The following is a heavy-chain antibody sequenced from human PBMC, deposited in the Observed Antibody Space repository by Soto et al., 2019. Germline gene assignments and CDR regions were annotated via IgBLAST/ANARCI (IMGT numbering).Heavy chain of an antibody. D-gene: IGHD3-22*01. J-gene: IGHJ4*02. V-gene: IGHV5-10-1*01. CDR1: GYSFTSYW. CDR2: IDPSDSYT. CDR3: ARERKEENGPGLYYDSSGYYFGRFDY. Sequence: PGESLKISCKGSGYSFTSYWISWVRQMPGKGLEWVGRIDPSDSYTNYSPSFQGHVTISADKSISTAYLQWSSLKASDTAMYYCARERKEENGPGLYYDSSGYYFGRFDYGGQGTRVTVPS.